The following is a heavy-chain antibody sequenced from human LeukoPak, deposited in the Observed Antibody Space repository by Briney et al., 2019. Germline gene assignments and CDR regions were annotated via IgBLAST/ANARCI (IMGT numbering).Heavy chain of an antibody. D-gene: IGHD3-22*01. Sequence: GGSLRLSCAASGFTFSSYWMSWVRQAPGKGLEWVANIKQDGSEKYCVDSVKGRFTVSRDNAKNSLYLQMNSLRAEDTAVYYCARCTEGYYYDSSGYYPLYYFDYWGQGTLVTVSS. CDR3: ARCTEGYYYDSSGYYPLYYFDY. CDR1: GFTFSSYW. V-gene: IGHV3-7*01. J-gene: IGHJ4*02. CDR2: IKQDGSEK.